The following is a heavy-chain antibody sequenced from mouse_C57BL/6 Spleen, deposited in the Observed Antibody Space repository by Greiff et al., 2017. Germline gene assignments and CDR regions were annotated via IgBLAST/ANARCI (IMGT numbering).Heavy chain of an antibody. Sequence: VQLKQSGPELVKPGASVKMSCKASGYTFTDYNLHWLKQSHGKSLEWIGYINPNNGGTSYNQKFKGKATLTVNKSSSTAYMELRSLTSEDSAVYYCARLNYYGSSYAYWGQGTLVTVSA. CDR3: ARLNYYGSSYAY. J-gene: IGHJ3*01. CDR1: GYTFTDYN. CDR2: INPNNGGT. V-gene: IGHV1-22*01. D-gene: IGHD1-1*01.